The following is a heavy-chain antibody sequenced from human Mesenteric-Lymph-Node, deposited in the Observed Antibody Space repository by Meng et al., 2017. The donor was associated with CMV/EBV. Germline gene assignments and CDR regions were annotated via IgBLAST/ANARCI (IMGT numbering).Heavy chain of an antibody. J-gene: IGHJ5*02. V-gene: IGHV2-5*01. CDR2: IFWNDDK. CDR3: AHRLAYYDFWSGYYGDWFDP. CDR1: GFSLSTSGVG. D-gene: IGHD3-3*01. Sequence: SGPTLVKPTQTLTLTCTFSGFSLSTSGVGVGWIRQPPGKALEWLALIFWNDDKRYSPSLKNRLTITKDTSKNQVVLTLTNMDPMDTATYYCAHRLAYYDFWSGYYGDWFDPWGQGTLVTVSS.